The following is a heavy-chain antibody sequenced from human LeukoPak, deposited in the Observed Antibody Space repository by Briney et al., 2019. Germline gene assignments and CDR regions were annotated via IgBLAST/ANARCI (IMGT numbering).Heavy chain of an antibody. J-gene: IGHJ6*02. CDR1: GFTFSSYG. Sequence: GRSLRLSCAASGFTFSSYGMHWVRQAPGKGLEWVAVIWYDGSNKYYADSVKGRFTISRDNSKNTLYLQMNSLRAEDTAVYYCARDITMVRGVTDGMDVWSQGTTVTVSS. D-gene: IGHD3-10*01. CDR2: IWYDGSNK. CDR3: ARDITMVRGVTDGMDV. V-gene: IGHV3-33*01.